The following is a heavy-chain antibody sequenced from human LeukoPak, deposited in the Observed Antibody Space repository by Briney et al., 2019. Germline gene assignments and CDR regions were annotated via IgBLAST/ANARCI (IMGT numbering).Heavy chain of an antibody. J-gene: IGHJ4*02. CDR3: AKEWGVDYGLRY. CDR2: ISGSGGST. V-gene: IGHV3-23*01. Sequence: ETLSLTCAVYGGSFSGYYWSWVRQAPGKGLEWVSAISGSGGSTYYADSVKGRFTISRDNSKNTLYLQMNSLRAEDTAVYYCAKEWGVDYGLRYWGQGTLVTVSS. CDR1: GGSFSGYY. D-gene: IGHD4-17*01.